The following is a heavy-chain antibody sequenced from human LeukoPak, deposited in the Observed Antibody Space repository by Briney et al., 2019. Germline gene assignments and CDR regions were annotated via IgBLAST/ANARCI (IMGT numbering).Heavy chain of an antibody. J-gene: IGHJ6*03. D-gene: IGHD2-2*01. CDR1: GYTLTELS. CDR2: FDPEDGET. Sequence: ASVKVSCKVSGYTLTELSMHWVRQAPGKGLEWVGGFDPEDGETIYAQNWQGRVTMTEDTSTDTAYLELSSLRSEDTAVYYCATGCSSTSCSSPYYYYMDVWGKGTTVTVSS. V-gene: IGHV1-24*01. CDR3: ATGCSSTSCSSPYYYYMDV.